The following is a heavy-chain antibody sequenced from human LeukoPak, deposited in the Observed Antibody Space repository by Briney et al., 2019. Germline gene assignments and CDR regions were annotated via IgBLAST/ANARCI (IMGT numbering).Heavy chain of an antibody. D-gene: IGHD3-22*01. V-gene: IGHV4-59*01. Sequence: SETLSLTCTVSGGSISSYYWSWIRQPPGKGLEWIGYIYYSGSTNYNPSLKSRVAISADTSKNQFSLKLSSVTAADTAVYYCARGRASSGRDYYYYYMDVWGKGTTVTVSS. CDR1: GGSISSYY. J-gene: IGHJ6*03. CDR3: ARGRASSGRDYYYYYMDV. CDR2: IYYSGST.